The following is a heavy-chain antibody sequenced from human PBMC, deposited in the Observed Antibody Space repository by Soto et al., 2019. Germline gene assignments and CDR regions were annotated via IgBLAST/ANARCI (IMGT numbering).Heavy chain of an antibody. V-gene: IGHV4-30-2*01. J-gene: IGHJ6*02. CDR3: ARATYSSSARSGDYYYGMDV. D-gene: IGHD6-6*01. CDR1: GGSISSGGYS. CDR2: IYHSGST. Sequence: SETLSLTCAVSGGSISSGGYSWSWIRQPPGKGLEWIGYIYHSGSTYYNPSLKSRVTISVDRSKNQFSLKLSSVTAADTAVYYCARATYSSSARSGDYYYGMDVWGQGTTVTVSS.